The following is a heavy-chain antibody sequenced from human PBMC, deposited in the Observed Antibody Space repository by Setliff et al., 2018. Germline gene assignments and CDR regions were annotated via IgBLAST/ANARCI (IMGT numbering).Heavy chain of an antibody. Sequence: SETLSLTCAVFGGSFSSYYWIWIRQPPGKGLEWIGEINHNGSTNYNPSFKSRVTIAVDASKNPFSLKLSYVTAADAAVDYCASAVGLQYYFDYWGQGTLVTVSS. CDR2: INHNGST. V-gene: IGHV4-34*01. J-gene: IGHJ4*02. CDR1: GGSFSSYY. CDR3: ASAVGLQYYFDY.